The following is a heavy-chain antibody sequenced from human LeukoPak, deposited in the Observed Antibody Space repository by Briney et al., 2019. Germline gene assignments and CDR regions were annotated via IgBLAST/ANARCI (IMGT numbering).Heavy chain of an antibody. CDR3: ARDRGRDYYDSSGYYWDGSAAFDI. D-gene: IGHD3-22*01. CDR2: IYYSGST. V-gene: IGHV4-39*07. CDR1: GGSISSSGYY. J-gene: IGHJ3*02. Sequence: PSETLSLTCTVPGGSISSSGYYWGWIRQPPGKGLEWIGSIYYSGSTYYNPSLKSRVTISENTSRNQFSLKLSSVTAADTAVYYCARDRGRDYYDSSGYYWDGSAAFDIWGQGTMVTVSS.